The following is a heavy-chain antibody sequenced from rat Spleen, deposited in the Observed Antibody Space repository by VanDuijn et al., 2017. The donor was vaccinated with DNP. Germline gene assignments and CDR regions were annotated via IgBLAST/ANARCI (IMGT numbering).Heavy chain of an antibody. D-gene: IGHD1-5*01. Sequence: QVQLKESGPGLVQPSQTLSLTCTVSGFSLTNSHVHWVRQPPGKGLEWMGLMWSDGNTSYNSALKSRLRVSRDTSKSQVFLEMISLRSEDTATYYCTRGLGTTPPTTDIGGYWGQGVMVTVSS. CDR1: GFSLTNSH. CDR3: TRGLGTTPPTTDIGGY. CDR2: MWSDGNT. J-gene: IGHJ2*01. V-gene: IGHV2-32*01.